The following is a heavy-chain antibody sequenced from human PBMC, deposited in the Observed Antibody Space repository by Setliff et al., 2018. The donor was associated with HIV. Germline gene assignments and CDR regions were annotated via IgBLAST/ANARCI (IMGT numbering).Heavy chain of an antibody. CDR1: GYTFTSYA. CDR3: ARGFSVYSSSDPLLNWFDP. V-gene: IGHV1-3*01. CDR2: INAGNGNT. Sequence: ASVKVSCKASGYTFTSYAMHWVRQAPGQRLEWMGWINAGNGNTKYSQKFQGRVTITRDTSASTAYVELSSLRSEDTAVYYCARGFSVYSSSDPLLNWFDPWGQGTLVTVS. J-gene: IGHJ5*02. D-gene: IGHD6-6*01.